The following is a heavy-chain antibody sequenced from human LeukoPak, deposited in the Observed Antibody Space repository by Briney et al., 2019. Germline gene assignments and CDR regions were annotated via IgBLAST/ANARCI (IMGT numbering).Heavy chain of an antibody. V-gene: IGHV4-59*08. D-gene: IGHD3-9*01. CDR1: GGSISSYY. CDR3: ARHKARYFDWLLPIFDY. J-gene: IGHJ4*02. CDR2: IYYSGST. Sequence: SETQSLTCTVSGGSISSYYWSWIRQPPGKGLEWIGYIYYSGSTNYNPSLKSRVTISVDTSKNQFSLKLSSVTAADTAVYYCARHKARYFDWLLPIFDYWGQGTLVTVSS.